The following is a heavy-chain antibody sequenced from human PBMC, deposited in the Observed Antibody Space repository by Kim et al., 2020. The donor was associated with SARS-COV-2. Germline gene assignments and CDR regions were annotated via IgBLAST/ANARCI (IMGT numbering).Heavy chain of an antibody. V-gene: IGHV3-30*01. CDR3: ARDREAGLDY. D-gene: IGHD6-19*01. J-gene: IGHJ4*01. Sequence: NKYYADSVKGRFTISRDNSKNTLYLQMNSLRAEDTAVYYWARDREAGLDYWGQEPWSPSPQ. CDR2: NK.